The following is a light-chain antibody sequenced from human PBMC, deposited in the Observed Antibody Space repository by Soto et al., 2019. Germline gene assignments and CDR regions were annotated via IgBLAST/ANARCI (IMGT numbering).Light chain of an antibody. CDR2: GAS. V-gene: IGKV3-20*01. CDR3: QQYGSSTIT. CDR1: QSVSSSY. Sequence: EIALTLSPGTLSLSPGERATLSCRASQSVSSSYLSCYQQKPGQAPTRLIFGASSRATGIPDRFSGSGSWTAFTLTIIRLEPEDFAVYYCQQYGSSTITFGQGTRLEI. J-gene: IGKJ5*01.